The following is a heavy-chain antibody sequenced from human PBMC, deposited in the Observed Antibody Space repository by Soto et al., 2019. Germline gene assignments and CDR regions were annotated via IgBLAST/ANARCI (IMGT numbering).Heavy chain of an antibody. CDR3: ARGIVVVPAASYYYYYYGMDV. V-gene: IGHV1-2*04. D-gene: IGHD2-2*01. CDR2: MNPNSGGT. J-gene: IGHJ6*02. Sequence: ASVKVSCKASGYTFTSYDINWVRQATGQGLEWMGWMNPNSGGTNYAQKFQGWVTMTRDTSISTAYMELSRLRSDDTAVYYCARGIVVVPAASYYYYYYGMDVWGQGTTVTVPS. CDR1: GYTFTSYD.